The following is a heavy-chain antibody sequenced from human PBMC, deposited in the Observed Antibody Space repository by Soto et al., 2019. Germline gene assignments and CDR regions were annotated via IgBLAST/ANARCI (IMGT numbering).Heavy chain of an antibody. CDR3: ARDFNSDYGDYTSAFDI. Sequence: GGSLRLSCAASGFTFSDYYMSWIRQAPGKGLEWVAVIWYDGSNKYYADSVKGRFTISRDNSKNTLYLQMNSLRAEDTAVYYCARDFNSDYGDYTSAFDIWGQGKMVPVSS. CDR2: IWYDGSNK. CDR1: GFTFSDYY. D-gene: IGHD4-17*01. V-gene: IGHV3-33*08. J-gene: IGHJ3*02.